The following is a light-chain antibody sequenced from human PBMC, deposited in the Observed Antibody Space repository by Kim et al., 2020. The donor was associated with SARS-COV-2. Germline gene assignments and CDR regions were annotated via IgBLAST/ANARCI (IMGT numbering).Light chain of an antibody. CDR2: GAS. CDR1: QGINNW. Sequence: DIQMTQSPSSVSASVGDRVTITCRASQGINNWLAWYQHKPGKAPKVLIYGASTSQSGVPSRFSGSGSGTEFTLTISSLQPEDFATYNCQQGHVFPLTFGGGTKVGIK. J-gene: IGKJ4*01. V-gene: IGKV1-12*01. CDR3: QQGHVFPLT.